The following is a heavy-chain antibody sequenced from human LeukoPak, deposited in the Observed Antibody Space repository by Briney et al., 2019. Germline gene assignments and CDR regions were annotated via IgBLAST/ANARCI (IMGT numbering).Heavy chain of an antibody. Sequence: ASVKVSCKASGGTFSSYAISWVRQAPGQGLERMGGIIPIFGTANYAQKFQGRVTITADESTSTAYMELSSLRSEDTAVYYCARSERDDGNDAFDIWGQGTMVTVSS. CDR1: GGTFSSYA. J-gene: IGHJ3*02. CDR2: IIPIFGTA. D-gene: IGHD1-26*01. V-gene: IGHV1-69*01. CDR3: ARSERDDGNDAFDI.